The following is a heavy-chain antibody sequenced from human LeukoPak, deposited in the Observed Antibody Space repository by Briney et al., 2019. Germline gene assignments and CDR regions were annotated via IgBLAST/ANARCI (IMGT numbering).Heavy chain of an antibody. CDR1: GITFGSYW. CDR3: ARSHWGPDF. Sequence: GGSLRLSCAASGITFGSYWMTWVRQAPGEGLECVANIKPDGSEKHYVDSVEGRFTISRDNAKNSLFLEMNSLRAEDTAVYFCARSHWGPDFWGQGTLVTVSS. CDR2: IKPDGSEK. J-gene: IGHJ4*02. V-gene: IGHV3-7*05. D-gene: IGHD3-16*01.